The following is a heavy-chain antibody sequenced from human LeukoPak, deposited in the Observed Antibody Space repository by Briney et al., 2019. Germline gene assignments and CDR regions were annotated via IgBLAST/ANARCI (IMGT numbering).Heavy chain of an antibody. V-gene: IGHV3-30-3*01. CDR1: GFTFSSYA. J-gene: IGHJ1*01. Sequence: GGSLRLSCAASGFTFSSYAMHWVRQAPGKGLEWVAVISYDGSNKYYADSVKGRFTISRDNSKNTLYQQMNSLRAEDTAVYYCARERDVVVPAATLQHWGQGTLVTVSS. CDR2: ISYDGSNK. D-gene: IGHD2-2*01. CDR3: ARERDVVVPAATLQH.